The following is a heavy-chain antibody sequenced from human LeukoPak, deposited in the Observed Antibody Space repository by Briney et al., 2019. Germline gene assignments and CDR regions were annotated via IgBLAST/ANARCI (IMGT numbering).Heavy chain of an antibody. CDR3: AREIRFLEWLASYYYYGMDV. CDR1: GFTFSSYG. CDR2: IWYDGSNK. J-gene: IGHJ6*02. V-gene: IGHV3-33*01. Sequence: PGGSLRLSCAASGFTFSSYGMHWVRQAPGKGLEWVAVIWYDGSNKYYADSVKGRFTISRDNSKNTLYLQMNSLRAEDTAVYYCAREIRFLEWLASYYYYGMDVWGQGTTVTVSS. D-gene: IGHD3-3*01.